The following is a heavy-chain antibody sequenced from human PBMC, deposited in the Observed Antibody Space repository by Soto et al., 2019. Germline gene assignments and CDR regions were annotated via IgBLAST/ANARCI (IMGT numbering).Heavy chain of an antibody. CDR3: AKTFKYSSSWYVDYYYGMDV. Sequence: HPGGSLRLSCAASGFTFSSYGMHWVRQAPGKGLEWVAVISYDGSNKYYADSVKGRFTISRDNSKNTLYLQMNSLRAEDTAVYYCAKTFKYSSSWYVDYYYGMDVWGQGTTVTVSS. D-gene: IGHD6-13*01. CDR1: GFTFSSYG. J-gene: IGHJ6*02. V-gene: IGHV3-30*18. CDR2: ISYDGSNK.